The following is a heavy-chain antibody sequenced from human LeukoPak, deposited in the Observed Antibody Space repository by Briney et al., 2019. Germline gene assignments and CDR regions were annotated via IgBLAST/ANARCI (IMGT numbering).Heavy chain of an antibody. CDR1: GGTFSSYA. CDR2: FDPEDGET. V-gene: IGHV1-24*01. D-gene: IGHD3-22*01. CDR3: ATSPRDNSGYYYYYFDY. Sequence: ASVKVSCRASGGTFSSYAISWVRQAPGKGLEWMGGFDPEDGETIYAQKFQGRVTMTEDTSTDTAYMELSSLRSEDTAVYYCATSPRDNSGYYYYYFDYWGQGTLVTVSS. J-gene: IGHJ4*02.